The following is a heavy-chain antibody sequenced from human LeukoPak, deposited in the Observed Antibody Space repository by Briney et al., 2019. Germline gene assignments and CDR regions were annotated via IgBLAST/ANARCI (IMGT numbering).Heavy chain of an antibody. CDR3: ARAADWGYYFDY. D-gene: IGHD7-27*01. J-gene: IGHJ4*02. Sequence: SETLSLTCTVSGGSISSYYWSWIRQPPGKGLEWIGYINYSGSTNYNPSLKSRVTISVDTSKNQFSLKLSSVTAADTAVYYCARAADWGYYFDYWGRGTLVTVSS. CDR2: INYSGST. V-gene: IGHV4-59*01. CDR1: GGSISSYY.